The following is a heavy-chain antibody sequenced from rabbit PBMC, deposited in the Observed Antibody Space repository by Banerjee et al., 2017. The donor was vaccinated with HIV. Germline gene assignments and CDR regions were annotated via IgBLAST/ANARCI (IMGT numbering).Heavy chain of an antibody. CDR2: IYAGSSGRT. CDR3: ARDINTSFKL. CDR1: GFSFSSGYD. Sequence: QEQLKETGGGLVKPEGSLTLTCTASGFSFSSGYDMCWVRQAPGKGLEWIACIYAGSSGRTYYASWAKGRFTISKTSSTTVTLQMTSLTAADTATYFCARDINTSFKLWGPGTLV. J-gene: IGHJ4*01. D-gene: IGHD1-1*01. V-gene: IGHV1S45*01.